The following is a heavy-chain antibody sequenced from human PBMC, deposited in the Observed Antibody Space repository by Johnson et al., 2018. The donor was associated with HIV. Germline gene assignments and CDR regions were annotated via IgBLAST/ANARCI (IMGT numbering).Heavy chain of an antibody. D-gene: IGHD3-22*01. V-gene: IGHV3-66*01. J-gene: IGHJ3*02. CDR2: IYNDGTT. Sequence: VQLVESGGGVVQPGRSLRLSCAASGFAFSSYGMHWVRQAPGKGLEWVSLIYNDGTTYYADSVKGRFTISRDSSKNTLHLQMNSLNAEDTAMYYCARSITRIVFTFDIWGQGTMVTVSS. CDR1: GFAFSSYG. CDR3: ARSITRIVFTFDI.